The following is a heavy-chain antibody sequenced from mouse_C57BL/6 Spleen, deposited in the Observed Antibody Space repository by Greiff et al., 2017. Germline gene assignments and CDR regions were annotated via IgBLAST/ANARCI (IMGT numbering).Heavy chain of an antibody. J-gene: IGHJ3*01. D-gene: IGHD2-2*01. CDR3: VRYGYDVGFAY. Sequence: EVQLVESGGGLVQPKGSLKLSCAASGFSFNTYAMNWVRQAPGKGLEWVARIRSKSNNYATYYADSVKDRFTISRDDSESMLYLQMNNLKTEDTAMYYCVRYGYDVGFAYWGQGTLVTVSA. CDR1: GFSFNTYA. V-gene: IGHV10-1*01. CDR2: IRSKSNNYAT.